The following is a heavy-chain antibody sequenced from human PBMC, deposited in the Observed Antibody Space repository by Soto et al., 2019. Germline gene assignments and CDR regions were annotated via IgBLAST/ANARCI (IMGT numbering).Heavy chain of an antibody. Sequence: EVQLVDSGGGFVQPGRSLRVSCRGSGFTFGDYAMIWVRQAPGKGLEWVGYISSKRYGETTDYAASVRGRFISSRDDSNYVFYLQLNSLKSDDTSIYYCTDLPTEKRGFSSVGNCYPFDDWGQETLVTVS. CDR2: ISSKRYGETT. CDR1: GFTFGDYA. J-gene: IGHJ4*02. D-gene: IGHD2-15*01. CDR3: TDLPTEKRGFSSVGNCYPFDD. V-gene: IGHV3-49*04.